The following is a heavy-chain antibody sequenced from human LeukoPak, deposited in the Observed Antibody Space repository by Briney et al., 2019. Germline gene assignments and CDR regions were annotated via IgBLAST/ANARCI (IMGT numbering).Heavy chain of an antibody. CDR2: ISSSSSYI. V-gene: IGHV3-21*01. D-gene: IGHD3-10*01. CDR3: ARDSGPALLWFGELQSHNWYDP. Sequence: GGSLRLSCAASGFTFSSYSMNWVRQAPGKGLEWVSSISSSSSYIYYADSVKGRFTISRDNAKNSLYLQMNSLRAEDTAVYYCARDSGPALLWFGELQSHNWYDPWGQGTLVTVSS. J-gene: IGHJ5*02. CDR1: GFTFSSYS.